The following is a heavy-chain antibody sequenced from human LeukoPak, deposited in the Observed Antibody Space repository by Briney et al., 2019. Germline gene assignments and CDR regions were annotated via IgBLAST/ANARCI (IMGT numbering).Heavy chain of an antibody. V-gene: IGHV4-30-4*01. CDR1: GGSISSGDYY. CDR3: ARIGGITMVRGVPGYYFDY. CDR2: IYYSGST. D-gene: IGHD3-10*01. Sequence: SETLSLTCTVSGGSISSGDYYWSWIRQPPGKGLEWIGYIYYSGSTYYNPSLKSRVTISVDTSKNQFSLKLSSVTAADTAAYYCARIGGITMVRGVPGYYFDYWGQGTLVTVSS. J-gene: IGHJ4*02.